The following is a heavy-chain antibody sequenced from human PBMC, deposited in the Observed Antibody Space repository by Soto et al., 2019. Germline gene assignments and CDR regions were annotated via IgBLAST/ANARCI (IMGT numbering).Heavy chain of an antibody. Sequence: QVQLVESGGGVVQPGRSLRLSCAASGFTFSSYAMHWVRQAPGKGLGWVAVISYDGSNKYYADSVKGRFTISRDNSKNTLYLQMNSLRAEDTAVYYCARDVGATTANWGQGTLVTVSS. V-gene: IGHV3-30-3*01. J-gene: IGHJ4*02. CDR3: ARDVGATTAN. CDR1: GFTFSSYA. CDR2: ISYDGSNK. D-gene: IGHD1-26*01.